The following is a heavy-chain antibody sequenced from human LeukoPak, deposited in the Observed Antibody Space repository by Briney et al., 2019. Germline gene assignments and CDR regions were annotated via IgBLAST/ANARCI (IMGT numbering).Heavy chain of an antibody. CDR3: ARHGKDYYYYYYMDV. V-gene: IGHV4-39*01. CDR1: GGSISSSSYY. D-gene: IGHD4-23*01. Sequence: PSETLSLTCTVSGGSISSSSYYWGWIRQPPGKGLEWIGSIYYSGSTYYNPSLKSRVTISVDTSKNQFSLKLSSVTAADTAVYYCARHGKDYYYYYYMDVWGKGTTVTVSS. J-gene: IGHJ6*03. CDR2: IYYSGST.